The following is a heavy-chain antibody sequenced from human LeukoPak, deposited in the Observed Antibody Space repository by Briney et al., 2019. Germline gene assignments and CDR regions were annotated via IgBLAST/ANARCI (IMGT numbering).Heavy chain of an antibody. D-gene: IGHD6-19*01. CDR3: ARGSGWYVSDAFDI. CDR1: GFTFSSYS. V-gene: IGHV3-21*01. CDR2: ISSSSSSYI. Sequence: NAGGSLRLSCAASGFTFSSYSMNWVRQAPGKGLEWVSSISSSSSSYIYYADSVKGRFTISRDNAKNSLYLQMNSLRAEDTAVYYCARGSGWYVSDAFDIWGQGTMVTVSS. J-gene: IGHJ3*02.